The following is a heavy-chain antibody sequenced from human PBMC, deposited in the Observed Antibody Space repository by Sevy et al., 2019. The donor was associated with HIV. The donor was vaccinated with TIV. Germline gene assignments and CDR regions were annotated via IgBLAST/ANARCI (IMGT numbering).Heavy chain of an antibody. J-gene: IGHJ5*02. CDR3: TRVRAAITTGWANWFDP. Sequence: GGSLTLSCAASGFTFRNYWMHWVRQAPGKGLVWVSRINSDGSSTSYADSVKGRFTISRDNAKNTLYLQMNSLRAEDTALYYCTRVRAAITTGWANWFDPWGQGTLVTVSS. CDR2: INSDGSST. V-gene: IGHV3-74*01. D-gene: IGHD3-22*01. CDR1: GFTFRNYW.